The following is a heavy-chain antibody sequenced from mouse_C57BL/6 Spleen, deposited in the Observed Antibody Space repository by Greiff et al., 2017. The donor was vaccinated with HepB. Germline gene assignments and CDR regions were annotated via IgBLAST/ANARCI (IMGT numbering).Heavy chain of an antibody. J-gene: IGHJ2*01. CDR2: INPNNGGT. CDR3: ARWGLPTSGLAFDY. V-gene: IGHV1-26*01. D-gene: IGHD3-1*01. Sequence: EVQLQQSGPELVKPGASVKISCKASGYTFTDYYMNWVKQSHGKSLEWIGDINPNNGGTSYNQKFKGKATLTVDKSSSTAYMELRSLTSEDSAVYYCARWGLPTSGLAFDYWGQGTTLTVSS. CDR1: GYTFTDYY.